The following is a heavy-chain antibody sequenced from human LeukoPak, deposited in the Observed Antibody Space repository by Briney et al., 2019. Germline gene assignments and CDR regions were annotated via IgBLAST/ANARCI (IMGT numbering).Heavy chain of an antibody. CDR1: GFNFYFDW. Sequence: GGSLRLSCAVSGFNFYFDWMSWVRQAPGKGLEWVGRIKSKTDGGTTEYAAPVKGRFTISRDDSRNTLYLQMSSLKTEDTAVYYCVRDQYCASSSCPGAFDLWGQGTVVTVSS. D-gene: IGHD2-2*01. V-gene: IGHV3-15*01. CDR3: VRDQYCASSSCPGAFDL. J-gene: IGHJ3*01. CDR2: IKSKTDGGTT.